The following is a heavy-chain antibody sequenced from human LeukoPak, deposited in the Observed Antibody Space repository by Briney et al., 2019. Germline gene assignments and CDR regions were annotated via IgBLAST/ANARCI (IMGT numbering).Heavy chain of an antibody. D-gene: IGHD6-13*01. CDR2: IWYDGSNK. Sequence: GGSLRLSCAASGFTFSSYGMHWVRQAPGKGLEWVALIWYDGSNKYYGDSVKGRFTISRDNSKNTLYLQMNSLRAEDTAVYYCARGGWYTSSWYENAFDIWGQGTMATVSS. V-gene: IGHV3-33*01. CDR1: GFTFSSYG. CDR3: ARGGWYTSSWYENAFDI. J-gene: IGHJ3*02.